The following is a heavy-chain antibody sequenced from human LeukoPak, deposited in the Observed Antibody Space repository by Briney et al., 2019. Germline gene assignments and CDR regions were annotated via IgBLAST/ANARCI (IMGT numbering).Heavy chain of an antibody. V-gene: IGHV1-8*01. CDR1: GYTFTSYD. CDR3: ARGPYYYYYYGMDV. J-gene: IGHJ6*02. Sequence: ASVKVSCKASGYTFTSYDINWVRQATGQGLEWMGWMNPNSGNTGYAQKFQGRVTMTRNTSISTAYMELSSLRSEDTAVYYCARGPYYYYYYGMDVWGQGTLVTVSS. CDR2: MNPNSGNT.